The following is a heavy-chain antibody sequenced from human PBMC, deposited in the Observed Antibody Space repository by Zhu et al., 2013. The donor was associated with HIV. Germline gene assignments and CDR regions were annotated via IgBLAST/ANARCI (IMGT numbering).Heavy chain of an antibody. V-gene: IGHV1-69*01. CDR3: ARVRPPMRTMTVTYYHTMDV. J-gene: IGHJ6*02. Sequence: QVQLVQSGAEVKKPGSSVKVSCKASGGAFTDFAITWVRQAPGQGLEWVGGILPVFRTTNSAQKFQDRVTFTADESAGAAFMELSRLRSEDTAVYYCARVRPPMRTMTVTYYHTMDVWGQGTTVTVSS. CDR1: GGAFTDFA. CDR2: ILPVFRTT. D-gene: IGHD3-10*01.